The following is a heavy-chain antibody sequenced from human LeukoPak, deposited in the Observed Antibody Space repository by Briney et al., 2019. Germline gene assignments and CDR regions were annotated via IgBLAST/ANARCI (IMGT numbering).Heavy chain of an antibody. CDR2: ISYDGSNK. D-gene: IGHD1-26*01. V-gene: IGHV3-30*03. CDR1: GFTFSSYG. Sequence: GGSLRLSCAASGFTFSSYGMHWVRQAPGKGVEWVAVISYDGSNKYYADSVKGRFTISRDNSKNTLYLQMNSLRAEDTAVYYCARVESWEHSGSSQDAFDIWGQGTMVTASS. CDR3: ARVESWEHSGSSQDAFDI. J-gene: IGHJ3*02.